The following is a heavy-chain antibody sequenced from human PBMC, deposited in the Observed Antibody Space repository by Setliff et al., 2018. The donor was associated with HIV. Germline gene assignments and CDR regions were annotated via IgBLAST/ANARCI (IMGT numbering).Heavy chain of an antibody. D-gene: IGHD4-17*01. J-gene: IGHJ4*02. CDR2: IYSTGST. CDR3: AKGAGFYGDYTFDY. Sequence: SETLSLTCTVSGPSINIHYWSWIRQSPGKGFEWIGYIYSTGSTNYNPSLQSRVTISMVASRNQFSLKVTSVTAADTAVYYCAKGAGFYGDYTFDYWGQGNPVTVSS. V-gene: IGHV4-59*11. CDR1: GPSINIHY.